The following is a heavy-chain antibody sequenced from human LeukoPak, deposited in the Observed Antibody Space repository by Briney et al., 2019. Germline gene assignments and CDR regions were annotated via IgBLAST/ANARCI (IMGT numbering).Heavy chain of an antibody. CDR2: IYYSGST. J-gene: IGHJ3*02. CDR1: GGSIGSYY. Sequence: SETLSLTCTVSGGSIGSYYWSWIRQPPGKGLEWIGYIYYSGSTNYNPSLKSRVTISVDTSKNQFSLKLSSVTAADTAVYYCARGYSYYAFDIWGQGTMVTVSS. V-gene: IGHV4-59*01. CDR3: ARGYSYYAFDI. D-gene: IGHD5-18*01.